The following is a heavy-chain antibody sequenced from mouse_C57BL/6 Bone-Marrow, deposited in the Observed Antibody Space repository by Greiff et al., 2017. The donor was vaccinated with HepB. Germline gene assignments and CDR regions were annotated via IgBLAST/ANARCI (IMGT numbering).Heavy chain of an antibody. D-gene: IGHD1-1*01. CDR3: ARPYYARVAMDY. Sequence: EVQLVESGGGLVKPGGSLKLSCAASGFTFSDYGMHWVRQAPEKGLERVAYISSGSSTLYYADTVKGRFTISRDNAKNTLFLQMTSLRSEDTAMYYCARPYYARVAMDYWGQGTSVTVSS. J-gene: IGHJ4*01. CDR1: GFTFSDYG. V-gene: IGHV5-17*01. CDR2: ISSGSSTL.